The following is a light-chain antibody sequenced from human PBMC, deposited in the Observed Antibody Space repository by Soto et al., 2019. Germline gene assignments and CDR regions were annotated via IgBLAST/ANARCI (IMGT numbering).Light chain of an antibody. CDR3: SSYTTSSTQV. CDR1: SSDIGGYKH. CDR2: EVS. V-gene: IGLV2-14*01. J-gene: IGLJ1*01. Sequence: QSVLTQPASVSGSPGQSITISCTGTSSDIGGYKHVSWYQQHPGKAPKLMIYEVSNRPSGVSNRFSGSESGNTASLTISGLQAEDEADYYCSSYTTSSTQVFGTGTKVTVL.